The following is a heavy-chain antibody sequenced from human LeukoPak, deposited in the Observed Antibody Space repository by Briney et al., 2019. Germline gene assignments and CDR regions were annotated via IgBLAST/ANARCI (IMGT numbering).Heavy chain of an antibody. Sequence: GGSLRLSCAASGFTFSSYAMSWVRQAPGKGLEWVSAISGSGGSTYYADSVKGRFTISRDNSKNTLYLQMNSLRAEDTAVYYCAKYFGDYYDGSGYYYGEGIDYWGQGTLVTVSS. CDR2: ISGSGGST. CDR1: GFTFSSYA. CDR3: AKYFGDYYDGSGYYYGEGIDY. D-gene: IGHD3-22*01. V-gene: IGHV3-23*01. J-gene: IGHJ4*02.